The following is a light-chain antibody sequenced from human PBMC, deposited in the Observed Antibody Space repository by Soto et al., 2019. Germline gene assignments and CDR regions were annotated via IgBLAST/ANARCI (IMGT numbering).Light chain of an antibody. CDR3: QQYSSSRT. Sequence: DIVLTQSPGTLSLSPGERATLSCRASQSVSSNHLAWYQQKPGQAPRLLIYGGSSRATGIPVRFSGGGSETDFTLTITRLEPEDFAVYYCQQYSSSRTFGQGTKVEIK. J-gene: IGKJ1*01. V-gene: IGKV3-20*01. CDR1: QSVSSNH. CDR2: GGS.